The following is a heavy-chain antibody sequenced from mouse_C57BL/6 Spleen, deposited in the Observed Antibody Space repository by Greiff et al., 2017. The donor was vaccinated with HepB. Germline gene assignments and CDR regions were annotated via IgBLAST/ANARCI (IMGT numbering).Heavy chain of an antibody. V-gene: IGHV1-20*01. D-gene: IGHD2-3*01. Sequence: EVQLQQSGPELVKPGDSVKISCKASGYSFTGYFMNWVMQSHGKSLEWIGRINPYNGDTFYNQKFKGKATLTVDKSSSTAHMELRSLTSEDSAIYYCARGGYYLHWYFDVWGTGTTVTVSS. CDR1: GYSFTGYF. J-gene: IGHJ1*03. CDR2: INPYNGDT. CDR3: ARGGYYLHWYFDV.